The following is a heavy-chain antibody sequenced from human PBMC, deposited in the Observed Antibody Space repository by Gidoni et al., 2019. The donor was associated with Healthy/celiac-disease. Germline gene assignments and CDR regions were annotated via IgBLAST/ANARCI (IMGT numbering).Heavy chain of an antibody. V-gene: IGHV6-1*01. CDR2: TYYRSKWYN. CDR3: AREGTQYNWNDVENQGAFDI. J-gene: IGHJ3*02. Sequence: QVQLQQSGPGLVKPSQTLSLTCAISGDSVSSNSAAWNWIRQSPSRGLEWLGRTYYRSKWYNDYAVSVKSRITINPDTSKNQFSLQLNSVTPEDTAVYYCAREGTQYNWNDVENQGAFDIWGQGTMVTVSS. CDR1: GDSVSSNSAA. D-gene: IGHD1-20*01.